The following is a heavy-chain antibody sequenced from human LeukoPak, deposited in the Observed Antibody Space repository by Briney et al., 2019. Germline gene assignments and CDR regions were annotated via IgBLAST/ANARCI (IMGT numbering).Heavy chain of an antibody. Sequence: PGGSLRLSCTASGFTFSSHWMTWVRQPPGKGLEWVANIKEDGSVKYCVDSVKGRFTISRDNTKNALYLQMNSLRADDTAVYFCARDSTWRLDYWGQGTLITVSS. D-gene: IGHD5-12*01. CDR2: IKEDGSVK. V-gene: IGHV3-7*03. CDR3: ARDSTWRLDY. CDR1: GFTFSSHW. J-gene: IGHJ4*02.